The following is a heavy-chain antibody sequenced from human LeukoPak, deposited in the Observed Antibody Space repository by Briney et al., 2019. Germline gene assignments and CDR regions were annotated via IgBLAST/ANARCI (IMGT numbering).Heavy chain of an antibody. Sequence: GGSLRLSCAASGFTFGSYAMHWVRQAPGKGLEYVSAISSNGGSTYYANSVKGRFTISRDNSKNTLYLQMNSLRAEDTAVYYCAKNGLAGIVAGWGQGTLVTVSS. J-gene: IGHJ4*02. CDR3: AKNGLAGIVAG. D-gene: IGHD6-13*01. CDR1: GFTFGSYA. V-gene: IGHV3-64*01. CDR2: ISSNGGST.